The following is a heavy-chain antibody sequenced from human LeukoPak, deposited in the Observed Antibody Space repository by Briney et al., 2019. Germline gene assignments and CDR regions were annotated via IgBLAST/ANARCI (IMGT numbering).Heavy chain of an antibody. V-gene: IGHV3-33*01. CDR2: IWYDGSNK. Sequence: PGRSLRLSCAASGFTFSSYGMHWVRQAPGKGLEWVAVIWYDGSNKYYADSVKGRFTISRDNSKNTLYLQMNSLRAEDTAVYYCARDTSSVSSGPESYFDYWGQGTLVTVSS. D-gene: IGHD3-22*01. CDR3: ARDTSSVSSGPESYFDY. CDR1: GFTFSSYG. J-gene: IGHJ4*02.